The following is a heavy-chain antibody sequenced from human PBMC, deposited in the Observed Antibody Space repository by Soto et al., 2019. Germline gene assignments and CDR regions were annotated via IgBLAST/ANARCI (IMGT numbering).Heavy chain of an antibody. J-gene: IGHJ4*02. CDR2: IYWDDDK. CDR1: GVSLTTSGVG. Sequence: QITLNESGPTQVKPRQTLTLTCTSSGVSLTTSGVGVGWIRQSPGKAPEWLALIYWDDDKPDSPALKSRLTITNDTSKNQVVLTVADLDPADTATYYCAHRVLRTVFGLVTTTAIYFDFWGQGTPVAVSS. D-gene: IGHD3-3*01. CDR3: AHRVLRTVFGLVTTTAIYFDF. V-gene: IGHV2-5*02.